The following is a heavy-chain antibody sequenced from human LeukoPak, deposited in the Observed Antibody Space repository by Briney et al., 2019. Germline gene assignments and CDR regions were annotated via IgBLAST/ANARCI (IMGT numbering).Heavy chain of an antibody. V-gene: IGHV3-7*01. CDR3: ARDILAPGIFFDS. CDR1: GFTFSTFW. Sequence: GGSLRLSCAASGFTFSTFWMGWVRQVPGKGLEWVANINQGGSAQYYVDSVKGRFTISRDNAENALYLQTNSLRAEDTAVYFCARDILAPGIFFDSWGQGTLVTVSS. CDR2: INQGGSAQ. J-gene: IGHJ4*02. D-gene: IGHD6-13*01.